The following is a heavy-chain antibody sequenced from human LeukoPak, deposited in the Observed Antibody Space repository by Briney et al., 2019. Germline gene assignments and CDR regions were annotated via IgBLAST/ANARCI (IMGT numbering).Heavy chain of an antibody. CDR3: AKGLTYYDILTGSD. CDR2: IGWDGGST. Sequence: PVGSLRLSCAASGFTFDDYAMHWVRQAPGKGLEWVSLIGWDGGSTYYADSVKGRFTISRDNSKNSLYLQMNSLRAEDTALYYCAKGLTYYDILTGSDWGQGTLVTVSS. D-gene: IGHD3-9*01. V-gene: IGHV3-43D*03. J-gene: IGHJ4*02. CDR1: GFTFDDYA.